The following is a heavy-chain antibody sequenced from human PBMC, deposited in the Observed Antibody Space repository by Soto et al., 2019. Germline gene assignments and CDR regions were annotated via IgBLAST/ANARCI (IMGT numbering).Heavy chain of an antibody. CDR3: ARDPPSMVRGVITNPLYGMDV. Sequence: SVKVSCKASGGTFSSYAISWVRQAPGQGLEWMGGIIPIFGTANYAQKFQGRVTITADESTSTAYMELSSLRSEDTAVYYCARDPPSMVRGVITNPLYGMDVWGQGTTVTSP. D-gene: IGHD3-10*01. CDR1: GGTFSSYA. CDR2: IIPIFGTA. V-gene: IGHV1-69*13. J-gene: IGHJ6*02.